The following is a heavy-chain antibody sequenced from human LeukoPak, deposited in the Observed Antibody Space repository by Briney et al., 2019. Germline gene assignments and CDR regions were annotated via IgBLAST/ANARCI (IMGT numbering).Heavy chain of an antibody. CDR1: GFTFSSYS. CDR2: ISSRSSTI. V-gene: IGHV3-48*04. Sequence: GGSLRLSCAASGFTFSSYSMNWVRQAPGKGLEWVSYISSRSSTIYYADSVKGRFTISRDNAKNSLYLQMNSLRVEDTAVYYCARVSTLYCSSTSCYDYWGQGTLVTVSS. D-gene: IGHD2-2*01. CDR3: ARVSTLYCSSTSCYDY. J-gene: IGHJ4*02.